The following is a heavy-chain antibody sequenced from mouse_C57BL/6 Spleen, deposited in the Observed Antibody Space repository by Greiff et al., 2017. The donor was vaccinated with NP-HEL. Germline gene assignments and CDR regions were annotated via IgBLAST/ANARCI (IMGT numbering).Heavy chain of an antibody. D-gene: IGHD2-1*01. J-gene: IGHJ1*03. CDR2: IYPRDGST. Sequence: QVQLQQSGPELVKPGASVKLSCKASGYTFTSYDINWVKQRPGQGLEWIGWIYPRDGSTKYNEKFKGKATLTVDTSSSTAYMQLHSLTSADSAVYFCAREGDYGNYDRGWYYEVWGTGTTVTVSS. CDR1: GYTFTSYD. V-gene: IGHV1-85*01. CDR3: AREGDYGNYDRGWYYEV.